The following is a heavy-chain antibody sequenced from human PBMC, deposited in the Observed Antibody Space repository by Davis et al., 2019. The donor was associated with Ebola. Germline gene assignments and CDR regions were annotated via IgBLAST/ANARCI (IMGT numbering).Heavy chain of an antibody. D-gene: IGHD2-15*01. CDR1: GFTFSSYG. CDR3: AKDGADIVVVVAASFNGEDV. J-gene: IGHJ6*02. Sequence: GESLKISCAASGFTFSSYGMHWVRQAPGKGLEWVAVISYDGSNKYYADSVKGRFTISRDNSKNTLYLQMNSLRAEDTAVYYCAKDGADIVVVVAASFNGEDVWGQGTTVTVSS. V-gene: IGHV3-30*18. CDR2: ISYDGSNK.